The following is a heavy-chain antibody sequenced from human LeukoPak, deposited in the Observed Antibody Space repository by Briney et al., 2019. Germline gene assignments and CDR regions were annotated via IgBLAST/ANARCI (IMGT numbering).Heavy chain of an antibody. D-gene: IGHD4/OR15-4a*01. CDR1: GASISSFY. Sequence: SETLSLTCTISGASISSFYWSWIRQPPGKGLEWIGCINYSGSTNYNPSLKSRVTISIDTSKNQMSLKLRSVIAANTAVYSCARDPIHSDDYNAAWGQGALVSVSS. CDR2: INYSGST. V-gene: IGHV4-59*01. J-gene: IGHJ5*02. CDR3: ARDPIHSDDYNAA.